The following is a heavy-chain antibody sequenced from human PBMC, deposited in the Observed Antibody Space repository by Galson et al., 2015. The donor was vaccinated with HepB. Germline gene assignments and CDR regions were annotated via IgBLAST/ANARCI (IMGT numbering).Heavy chain of an antibody. CDR1: GYTFIGYY. J-gene: IGHJ3*01. Sequence: SVKVSCKASGYTFIGYYIHWVRLAPGQGLEWMGRINPDSGGTDYAQKFQGRVTMTRGTSTSTAYMELSSLRSDDTVVYYCARAYSSGYYYGAFDVWGQGTMVTVS. D-gene: IGHD3-22*01. CDR3: ARAYSSGYYYGAFDV. CDR2: INPDSGGT. V-gene: IGHV1-2*05.